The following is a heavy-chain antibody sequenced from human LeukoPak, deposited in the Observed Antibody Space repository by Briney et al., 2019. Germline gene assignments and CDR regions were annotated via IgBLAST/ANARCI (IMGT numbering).Heavy chain of an antibody. CDR2: IYSGGST. Sequence: GGSLRLSCAASGFTVSSNYMSWVRQAPGKGLEWVSVIYSGGSTYYADSVKGRFTISRDNSKNALYLQMNSLRAEDTAVYYCAKGYCSSTSCPTGAWGQGTLVTVSS. CDR1: GFTVSSNY. V-gene: IGHV3-66*02. J-gene: IGHJ5*02. D-gene: IGHD2-2*01. CDR3: AKGYCSSTSCPTGA.